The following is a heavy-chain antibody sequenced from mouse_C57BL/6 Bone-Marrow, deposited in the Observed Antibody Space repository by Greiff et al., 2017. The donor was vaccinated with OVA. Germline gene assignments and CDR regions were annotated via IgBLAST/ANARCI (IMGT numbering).Heavy chain of an antibody. CDR2: ISYDGSN. CDR3: ASLYY. D-gene: IGHD2-3*01. V-gene: IGHV3-6*01. Sequence: DVQLQESGPGLVKPSQSLSLTCSVTGYSITSGYYWNWIRQFPGNKLEWMGYISYDGSNNYNPSLKNRISITRDTSKNQFFLKLNSVTTEDTATYYCASLYYWGQGTSVTVSS. J-gene: IGHJ4*01. CDR1: GYSITSGYY.